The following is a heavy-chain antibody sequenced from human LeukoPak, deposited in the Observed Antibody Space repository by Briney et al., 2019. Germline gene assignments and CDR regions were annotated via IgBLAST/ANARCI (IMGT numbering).Heavy chain of an antibody. D-gene: IGHD2-21*01. V-gene: IGHV4-59*01. CDR1: GGSISSYY. CDR3: ARGDYGSDYSYYFDY. J-gene: IGHJ4*02. Sequence: PSEALSLTCTVSGGSISSYYWSWIRQPPGKGLEWIGYIYYSGSTNYNPSLKSRVTISVDTSKNQFSLKLSSVTAADTAVYYCARGDYGSDYSYYFDYWGQGTLVTVSS. CDR2: IYYSGST.